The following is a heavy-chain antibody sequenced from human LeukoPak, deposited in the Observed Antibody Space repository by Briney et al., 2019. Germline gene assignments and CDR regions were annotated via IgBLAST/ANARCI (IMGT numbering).Heavy chain of an antibody. V-gene: IGHV3-30*04. CDR3: AKGPWDYGDYDWNWFDP. D-gene: IGHD4-17*01. CDR1: GFTFSSYA. J-gene: IGHJ5*02. CDR2: ISYDGSNK. Sequence: GGSLRLSCAASGFTFSSYAMHWVRQAPGKGLEWVAVISYDGSNKYYADSVKGRFTISRDNSKNTLYLQMNSLRAEDTAVYYCAKGPWDYGDYDWNWFDPWGQGTLVTVSS.